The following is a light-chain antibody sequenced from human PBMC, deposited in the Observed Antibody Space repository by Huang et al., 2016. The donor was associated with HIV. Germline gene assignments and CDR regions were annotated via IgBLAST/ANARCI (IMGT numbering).Light chain of an antibody. CDR1: HSVSSS. CDR3: QQHINLGT. J-gene: IGKJ4*01. CDR2: DAS. Sequence: EIVLTQSPATLSLSPGERATLSCRASHSVSSSLAWYQQKPGQAPRLLIYDASSGATGIPARVGGSGSGADFTLSISRLEPEDFAVYYCQQHINLGTFGGGTKVEIK. V-gene: IGKV3-11*01.